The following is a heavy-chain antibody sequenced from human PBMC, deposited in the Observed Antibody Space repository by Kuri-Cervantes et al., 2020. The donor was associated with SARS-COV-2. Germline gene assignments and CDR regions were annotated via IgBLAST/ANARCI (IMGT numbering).Heavy chain of an antibody. V-gene: IGHV4-59*12. CDR2: IYYSGST. CDR1: GGSISSYY. CDR3: ARGLRTRGVRSDFWSGPHYFDY. Sequence: GSLRLSCTVSGGSISSYYWSWIRQPPGKGLEWIGYIYYSGSTNYNPSLKSRVTISVDTSKNQFSLKLNSVTAADTAVYYCARGLRTRGVRSDFWSGPHYFDYWGQGTLVTVSS. D-gene: IGHD3-3*01. J-gene: IGHJ4*02.